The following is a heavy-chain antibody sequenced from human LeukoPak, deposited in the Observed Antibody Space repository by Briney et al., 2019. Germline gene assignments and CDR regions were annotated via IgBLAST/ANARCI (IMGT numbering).Heavy chain of an antibody. D-gene: IGHD3-16*01. Sequence: GGSLRLTCAVSEFTFSMYAMSWVRQAPGKGLEWVANIKQDGSEKYYLDSVKGRFTISRDNAKNSLYLQIISLRAEDTAVYYCARPDTAPGGVWYYDYWGQGTLVTVSS. J-gene: IGHJ4*02. CDR2: IKQDGSEK. V-gene: IGHV3-7*01. CDR1: EFTFSMYA. CDR3: ARPDTAPGGVWYYDY.